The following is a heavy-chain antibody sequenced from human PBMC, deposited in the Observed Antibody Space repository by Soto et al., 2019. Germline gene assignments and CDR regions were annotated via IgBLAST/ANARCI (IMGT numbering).Heavy chain of an antibody. CDR3: ARDQDSSGQIDY. D-gene: IGHD3-22*01. V-gene: IGHV4-31*03. CDR2: IYYSGST. CDR1: GGSISSGGYY. J-gene: IGHJ4*02. Sequence: SETLSLTCTVSGGSISSGGYYWSWIRQHPGKGLEWIGYIYYSGSTYYNPSLKSRVTISVDTSKNQFSLKLSSVTAADTAVYYCARDQDSSGQIDYWGQGTLVTVSS.